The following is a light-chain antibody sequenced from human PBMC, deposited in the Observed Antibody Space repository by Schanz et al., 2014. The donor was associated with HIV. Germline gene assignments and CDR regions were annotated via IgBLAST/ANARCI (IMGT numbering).Light chain of an antibody. CDR3: QSFDGSLGGVL. CDR2: DDN. CDR1: SSNIGAGYH. Sequence: QSELTQPPSLSGAPGQRVSLSCNGSSSNIGAGYHVHWYLQFPGTAPRLLIYDDNNRPSGVPDRFSASRSGASASLAITGLQPEDEADYYCQSFDGSLGGVLFGGGTKLTVL. J-gene: IGLJ3*02. V-gene: IGLV1-40*01.